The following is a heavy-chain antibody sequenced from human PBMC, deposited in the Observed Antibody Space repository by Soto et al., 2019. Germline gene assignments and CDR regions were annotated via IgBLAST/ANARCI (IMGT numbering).Heavy chain of an antibody. Sequence: GESLKISCKGSGYSFTSHWIGWVRQMPGKGLEWMGIIYPGDSDTRYSPSFQGQVTISADKSISTAYLQWSSLKASDTAMYYCARRAEGSSWGRGFDPWGQGTLVTVSS. D-gene: IGHD6-13*01. CDR1: GYSFTSHW. J-gene: IGHJ5*02. CDR3: ARRAEGSSWGRGFDP. CDR2: IYPGDSDT. V-gene: IGHV5-51*01.